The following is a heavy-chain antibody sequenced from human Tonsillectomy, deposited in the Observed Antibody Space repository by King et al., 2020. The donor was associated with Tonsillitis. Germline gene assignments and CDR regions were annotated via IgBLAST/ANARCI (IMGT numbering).Heavy chain of an antibody. CDR2: ISSSGRTI. CDR1: GFTFSSYE. J-gene: IGHJ3*02. V-gene: IGHV3-48*03. CDR3: AREDGDADAFDI. Sequence: VQLVESGGGLVQPGGSLRLSCAASGFTFSSYEMNWVRQAPGKGLEWVSFISSSGRTIYYGASVKGRFTISRDNAKNSLYLQMNTLRAEDTAIYYCAREDGDADAFDIWGQGTMVTVSS. D-gene: IGHD5-24*01.